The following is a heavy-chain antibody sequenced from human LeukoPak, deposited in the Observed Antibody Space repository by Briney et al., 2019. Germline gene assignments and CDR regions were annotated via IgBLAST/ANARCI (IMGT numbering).Heavy chain of an antibody. Sequence: PGGSLRLSCAASGFTFSSYAMSWVRQAPGKGLEWVSAISGSGGSTYYADSVKGRFTISRDNSKNTLYLQMNSLRAEDTAVYYCARAPSGSPDWVPDYWGQGTLVTVSS. V-gene: IGHV3-23*01. CDR1: GFTFSSYA. J-gene: IGHJ4*02. CDR3: ARAPSGSPDWVPDY. CDR2: ISGSGGST. D-gene: IGHD1-26*01.